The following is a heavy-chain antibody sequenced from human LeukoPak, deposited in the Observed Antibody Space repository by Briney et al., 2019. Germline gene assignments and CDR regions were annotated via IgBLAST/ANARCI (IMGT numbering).Heavy chain of an antibody. CDR1: GFTFSIYW. V-gene: IGHV3-74*01. D-gene: IGHD3-22*01. J-gene: IGHJ4*02. CDR2: INSDGSST. Sequence: GGSLRLSCAASGFTFSIYWMHWVRQAPGKGLVWVSRINSDGSSTSYADSVKGRFTISRDNSKNTLYLQMNSLRAEDTAVYYCAKRLYDSSGYDYWGQGTLVTVSS. CDR3: AKRLYDSSGYDY.